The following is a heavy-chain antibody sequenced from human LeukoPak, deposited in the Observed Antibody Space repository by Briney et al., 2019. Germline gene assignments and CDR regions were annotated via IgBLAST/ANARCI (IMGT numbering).Heavy chain of an antibody. Sequence: PSETLSLTCTVSGGSISSGDYYWGWIRQPPGKGLEWIGSFYYSGITYYNPSLKSRVTISVDTSKNQFSLKLSSLTAADTAVYYCASQAYSTTWAADVTVFDYWGRGALVTVSS. J-gene: IGHJ4*02. CDR3: ASQAYSTTWAADVTVFDY. CDR1: GGSISSGDYY. D-gene: IGHD6-13*01. CDR2: FYYSGIT. V-gene: IGHV4-39*07.